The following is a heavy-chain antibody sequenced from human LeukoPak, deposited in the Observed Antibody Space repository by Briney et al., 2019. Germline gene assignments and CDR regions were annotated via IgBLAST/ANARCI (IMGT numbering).Heavy chain of an antibody. CDR2: FDPAAGTT. V-gene: IGHV1-24*01. CDR3: ATLVVPAAKRGV. Sequence: SVKVSCRVSGDILSELSIHWVRQTPGKGFEWMGGFDPAAGTTLYAQTFQDRIIMTEDTSTGTTYMELGSLTSDDTAMYYCATLVVPAAKRGVWGQGTLVTVSS. CDR1: GDILSELS. J-gene: IGHJ4*02. D-gene: IGHD2-21*01.